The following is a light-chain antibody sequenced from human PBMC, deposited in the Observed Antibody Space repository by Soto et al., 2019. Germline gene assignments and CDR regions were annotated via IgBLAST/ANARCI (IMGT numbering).Light chain of an antibody. CDR3: QSYGTSLSGLYV. J-gene: IGLJ1*01. V-gene: IGLV1-40*01. CDR2: DSN. CDR1: SSNIGAGKD. Sequence: QSVLTQPPSVSGAPGQRVTISCTGSSSNIGAGKDVHWYRQLPGAAPKFLISDSNHRPSGVPDRFSVSKSGAFASLAITGLRAEDEGDYFCQSYGTSLSGLYVFGTGTKVTVL.